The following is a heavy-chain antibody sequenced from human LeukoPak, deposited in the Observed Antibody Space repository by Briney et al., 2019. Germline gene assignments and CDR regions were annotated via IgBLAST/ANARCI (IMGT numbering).Heavy chain of an antibody. V-gene: IGHV1-18*01. J-gene: IGHJ4*02. CDR3: ARDLPSLSPVALTY. CDR1: GYTFSSFG. Sequence: ASVKVSCKASGYTFSSFGISWVRQAPGQGLEWMGWINGSNGNTNYAEKLQGRLTMTTDTSTSTAYMELRSLRSDDTAVYYCARDLPSLSPVALTYWAQGTLVTVSS. CDR2: INGSNGNT. D-gene: IGHD2-2*01.